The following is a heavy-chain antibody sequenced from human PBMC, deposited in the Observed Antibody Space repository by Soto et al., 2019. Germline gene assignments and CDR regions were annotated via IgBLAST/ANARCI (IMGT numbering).Heavy chain of an antibody. D-gene: IGHD3-3*01. CDR3: ARDYYSGRGYASWYFDL. V-gene: IGHV1-69*06. Sequence: QVQLVQSGAEVKKPGSSVKVSCRASGGTFSNYAISWVLQAPGQGREWMGGIIPIFGTTNYAQKFQGRVTRTADKSASTSSMEVSSLISEDTAVYYCARDYYSGRGYASWYFDLWGRGTLVTVSS. CDR1: GGTFSNYA. J-gene: IGHJ2*01. CDR2: IIPIFGTT.